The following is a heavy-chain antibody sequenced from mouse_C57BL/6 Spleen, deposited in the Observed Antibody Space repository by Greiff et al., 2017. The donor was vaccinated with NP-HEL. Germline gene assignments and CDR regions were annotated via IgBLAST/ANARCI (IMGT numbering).Heavy chain of an antibody. D-gene: IGHD2-3*01. V-gene: IGHV5-9-1*02. J-gene: IGHJ3*01. CDR2: ISSGGDYI. CDR1: GFTFSSYA. CDR3: TREGWLLWFAD. Sequence: DVQLVESGEGLVKPGGSLKLSCAASGFTFSSYAMSWVRQTPEKRLEWFAYISSGGDYIYYADTVKGRFSISRDNARNTLYLQMSSLKSEDTAMYYCTREGWLLWFADWGQGTLVTVSA.